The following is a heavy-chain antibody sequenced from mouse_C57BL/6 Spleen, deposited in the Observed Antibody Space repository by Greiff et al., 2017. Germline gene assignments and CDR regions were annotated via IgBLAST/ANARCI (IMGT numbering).Heavy chain of an antibody. CDR3: TRSFDGLWYFDV. Sequence: VQLQQSGTVLARPGASVKMSCKTSGYTFTSYWMHWVKQRPGQGLEWIGAIYPGNSDTSYNQKFKGKAKLTAVTSASTAYMELSSLTNEDSAVYYCTRSFDGLWYFDVWGTGTTVTVSS. CDR2: IYPGNSDT. J-gene: IGHJ1*03. D-gene: IGHD2-3*01. CDR1: GYTFTSYW. V-gene: IGHV1-5*01.